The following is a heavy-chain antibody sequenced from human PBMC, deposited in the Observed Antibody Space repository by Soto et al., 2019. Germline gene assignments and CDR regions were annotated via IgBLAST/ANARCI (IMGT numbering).Heavy chain of an antibody. CDR1: GGSVSSGSYY. CDR2: IYNSGST. Sequence: SATLSLTCTVSGGSVSSGSYYWSWIRQPPGKGLEWIGYIYNSGSTNYNPSLKSRVTMSVDTSKNQFSLKLSSVTAADTAVYYCAISIAAAGGLDYYYGMDVWGQGTTVTVSS. J-gene: IGHJ6*02. CDR3: AISIAAAGGLDYYYGMDV. D-gene: IGHD6-13*01. V-gene: IGHV4-61*01.